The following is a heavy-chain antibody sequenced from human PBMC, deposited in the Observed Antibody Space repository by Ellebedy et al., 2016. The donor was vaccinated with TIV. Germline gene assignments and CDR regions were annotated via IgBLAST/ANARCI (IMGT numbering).Heavy chain of an antibody. Sequence: ASVKVSXXASGYTFTSYYLHWVRQAPGQRLEWMGIINPSDGDTRYAQKFQGRVTMTRDTSTSRVYMELSSLRSDDAAVYYCARTPRIAARYPYEYWGQGTPVTVSS. CDR1: GYTFTSYY. J-gene: IGHJ4*02. D-gene: IGHD6-6*01. CDR2: INPSDGDT. V-gene: IGHV1-46*01. CDR3: ARTPRIAARYPYEY.